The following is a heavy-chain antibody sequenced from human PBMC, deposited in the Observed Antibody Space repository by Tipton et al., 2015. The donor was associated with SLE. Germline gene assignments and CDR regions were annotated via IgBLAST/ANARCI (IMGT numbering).Heavy chain of an antibody. CDR3: ARGDDILTGYFSDAFDI. Sequence: TLSLTCTVSGGSISSSSYYWGWIRQPPGKGLEWIGSIYYSGSTYYNPSLKSRVTISVDKSKNQFSLKLSSVTAADTAVYYCARGDDILTGYFSDAFDIWGQGTMVTVSS. CDR1: GGSISSSSYY. V-gene: IGHV4-39*07. J-gene: IGHJ3*02. D-gene: IGHD3-9*01. CDR2: IYYSGST.